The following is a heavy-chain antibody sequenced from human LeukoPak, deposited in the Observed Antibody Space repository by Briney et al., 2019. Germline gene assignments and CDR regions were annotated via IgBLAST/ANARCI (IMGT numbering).Heavy chain of an antibody. V-gene: IGHV1-2*04. CDR2: INPNSGGT. CDR1: GYTFTGYY. J-gene: IGHJ6*02. CDR3: ARFCIAVAGCYYYGMDV. D-gene: IGHD6-19*01. Sequence: ASVKVSCKASGYTFTGYYMHWVRQAPGQGLEWMGWINPNSGGTNYAQKFQGWVTMTRDTSISTAYMELSRLRSDDTAVYYCARFCIAVAGCYYYGMDVWGQGTTVTVSS.